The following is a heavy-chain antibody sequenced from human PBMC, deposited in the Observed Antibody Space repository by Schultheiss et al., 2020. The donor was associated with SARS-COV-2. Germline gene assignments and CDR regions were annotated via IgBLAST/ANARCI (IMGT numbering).Heavy chain of an antibody. CDR1: GFTFSSYA. CDR2: ISGTGGGT. D-gene: IGHD3-22*01. V-gene: IGHV3-23*01. J-gene: IGHJ5*02. Sequence: GGSLRLSCAASGFTFSSYAMSWVRQAPRKGLEWVSSISGTGGGTYYADSVKGRFTISRDNAKNSLYLQMNSLRAEDTAVYYCARVYYYDSSGYYPTGQGTLVTVSS. CDR3: ARVYYYDSSGYYP.